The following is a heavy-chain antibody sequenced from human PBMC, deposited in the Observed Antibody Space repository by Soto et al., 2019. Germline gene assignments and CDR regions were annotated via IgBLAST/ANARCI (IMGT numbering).Heavy chain of an antibody. CDR1: GGSISSSSYY. V-gene: IGHV4-39*01. CDR2: IYYSGST. J-gene: IGHJ6*03. Sequence: SETLSLTCTVSGGSISSSSYYWGWIRQPPGKGLEWIGSIYYSGSTYYNPSLKSRVTISVDTSKNQFSLKLSSVTAADTAVYYCARHDGVVIGRGYYYYYMDVWGKGTTVTVSS. CDR3: ARHDGVVIGRGYYYYYMDV. D-gene: IGHD3-3*01.